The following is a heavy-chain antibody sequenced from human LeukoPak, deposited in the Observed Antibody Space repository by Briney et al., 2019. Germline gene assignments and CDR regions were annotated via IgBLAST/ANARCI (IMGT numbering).Heavy chain of an antibody. CDR1: GFTFSSYW. Sequence: TGGSLRLSCAASGFTFSSYWMHWVRQAPGEGLVWVSRINSDGYSIGYADSVKGRFTIPRDNPKNTLPLQVNSLRAEDTAVYYCARGGVAGGMDVWGQGTTVTVSS. CDR3: ARGGVAGGMDV. V-gene: IGHV3-74*01. D-gene: IGHD6-19*01. CDR2: INSDGYSI. J-gene: IGHJ6*02.